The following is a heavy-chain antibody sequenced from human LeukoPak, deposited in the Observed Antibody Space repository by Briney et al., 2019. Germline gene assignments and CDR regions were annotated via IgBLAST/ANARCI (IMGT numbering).Heavy chain of an antibody. CDR3: ARGLVVVPAAMSGGNAFDI. V-gene: IGHV4-34*01. J-gene: IGHJ3*02. Sequence: RASETLSLTCAVYGGSFSGYYWSWTRQPPGKGLEWIGEINHSGSTNYNPSLKSRVTISVDTSKNQFSLKLSSVTAADTAVYYCARGLVVVPAAMSGGNAFDIWGQGTMVTVSS. CDR1: GGSFSGYY. D-gene: IGHD2-2*01. CDR2: INHSGST.